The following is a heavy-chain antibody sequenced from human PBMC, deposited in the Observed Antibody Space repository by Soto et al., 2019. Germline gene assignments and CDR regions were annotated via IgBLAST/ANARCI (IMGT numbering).Heavy chain of an antibody. D-gene: IGHD2-15*01. CDR2: VRGDNGHT. Sequence: QVQLVQSGAEVKKPGASMKVSCKASGYTFTTHGISWVRQVPGQGLEWMGWVRGDNGHTNYAQSLQGRVTMTTDTSTNTAYMELRSLRSDDTAVYYCARDLGYCRSGTCYREWFDSWRQGTLVTVSS. J-gene: IGHJ5*01. V-gene: IGHV1-18*01. CDR3: ARDLGYCRSGTCYREWFDS. CDR1: GYTFTTHG.